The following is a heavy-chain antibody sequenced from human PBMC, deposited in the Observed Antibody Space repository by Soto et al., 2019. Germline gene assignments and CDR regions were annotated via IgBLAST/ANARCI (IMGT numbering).Heavy chain of an antibody. Sequence: SETLSLTCTVSGGSISSYYWSWIRQPPGKGLEWIGYIYYSGSTNYNPSLKSRVTISVDTSKNQFSLKLSSVTAADTAVYYCARTRIVGIAVFFDYWGTGTMVTVSS. CDR3: ARTRIVGIAVFFDY. CDR1: GGSISSYY. CDR2: IYYSGST. V-gene: IGHV4-59*01. J-gene: IGHJ4*02. D-gene: IGHD6-19*01.